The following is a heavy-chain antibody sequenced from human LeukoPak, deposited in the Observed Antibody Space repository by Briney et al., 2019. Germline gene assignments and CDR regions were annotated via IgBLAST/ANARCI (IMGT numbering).Heavy chain of an antibody. CDR1: GGSFSGYY. Sequence: SETLSLTCAVYGGSFSGYYWSWIRQPPGKGLEWIGEINHSGSTNYNPSLKSRVTISVVTSKNQFSLKLSSVTAADTAVYYCAREVITSYYDYVWGSYRGQAFDIWGQGTMVTVSS. D-gene: IGHD3-16*02. V-gene: IGHV4-34*01. J-gene: IGHJ3*02. CDR3: AREVITSYYDYVWGSYRGQAFDI. CDR2: INHSGST.